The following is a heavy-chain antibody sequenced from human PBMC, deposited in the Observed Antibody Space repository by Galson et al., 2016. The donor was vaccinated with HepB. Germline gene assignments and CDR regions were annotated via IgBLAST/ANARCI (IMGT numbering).Heavy chain of an antibody. CDR3: ARGEMATPDAFDI. CDR2: MSTSGTT. CDR1: GDSISSTSYY. Sequence: TLSLTCTVSGDSISSTSYYWSWIRQPAGKGLEWIGRMSTSGTTNYNPSLKSRVIISVDTSKNQLSLKLSSVTAADTAVYYCARGEMATPDAFDIWGLGTMVSVSS. J-gene: IGHJ3*02. V-gene: IGHV4-61*02. D-gene: IGHD5-24*01.